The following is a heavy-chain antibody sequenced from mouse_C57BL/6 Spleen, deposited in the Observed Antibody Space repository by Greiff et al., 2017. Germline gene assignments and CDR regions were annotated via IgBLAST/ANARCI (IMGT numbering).Heavy chain of an antibody. J-gene: IGHJ1*03. V-gene: IGHV1-18*01. CDR2: INPNNGGT. CDR3: ARGYSNYPYWYFDV. CDR1: GYTFTDYN. D-gene: IGHD2-5*01. Sequence: EVQLQQSGPELVKPGASVKIPCKASGYTFTDYNMDWVKQSHGKSLEWIGDINPNNGGTIYNQKFKGKATLTVYKSSSTAYMELRSLTSEDTAVYYCARGYSNYPYWYFDVWGTGTTVTVSS.